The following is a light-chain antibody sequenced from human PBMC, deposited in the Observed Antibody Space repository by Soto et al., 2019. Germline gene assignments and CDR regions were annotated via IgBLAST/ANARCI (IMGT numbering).Light chain of an antibody. V-gene: IGKV1-39*01. CDR1: QSISSY. CDR2: AAS. J-gene: IGKJ1*01. Sequence: DIQMTQSPSSLSASVGDRVTITCRASQSISSYLNWYQQKPGEAPKLLIYAASSLQSWVPSKFSGSGSGTDFTLTISSLQPEDFATCYCQQSYSTPRTFGQGTKVDIK. CDR3: QQSYSTPRT.